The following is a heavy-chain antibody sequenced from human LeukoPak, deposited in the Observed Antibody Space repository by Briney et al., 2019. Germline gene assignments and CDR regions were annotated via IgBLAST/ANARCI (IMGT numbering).Heavy chain of an antibody. V-gene: IGHV1-2*02. D-gene: IGHD1-26*01. CDR1: GYTFTDYY. J-gene: IGHJ4*02. CDR3: ARDRLEYSDFDS. CDR2: INPNSDDT. Sequence: ASVKVSCKASGYTFTDYYIHWVRQAPGQGLEWMGWINPNSDDTNYAQKFQGRVTMTRDTSISTVYLELRRLTSDDTAVYYCARDRLEYSDFDSWGQGTLVTVSS.